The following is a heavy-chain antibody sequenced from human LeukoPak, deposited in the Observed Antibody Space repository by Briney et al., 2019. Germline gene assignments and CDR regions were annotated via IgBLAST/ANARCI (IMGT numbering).Heavy chain of an antibody. CDR1: GGSISSYY. J-gene: IGHJ4*02. V-gene: IGHV4-59*05. D-gene: IGHD3-9*01. CDR3: ASFDHQYYFDY. Sequence: PSETLSLTCTVSGGSISSYYWSWIRQPAGKGLEWIGSIYYSGSTYYNPSLKSRVTISVDTSKNQFSLKLSSVTAADTAVYYCASFDHQYYFDYWGQGTLVTVSS. CDR2: IYYSGST.